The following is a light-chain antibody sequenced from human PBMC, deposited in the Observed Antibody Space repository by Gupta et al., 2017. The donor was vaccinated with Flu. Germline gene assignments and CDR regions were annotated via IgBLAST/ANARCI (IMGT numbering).Light chain of an antibody. V-gene: IGKV3-20*01. Sequence: ERATLSCRASQSVNSNSLAWYQHKPGQAPRLLIYGASTRTTDVAHRFSGSGSGTDFTLTISRLEPEDFAVYYCKQYGSSPFTFGPGTTVDIK. CDR2: GAS. CDR1: QSVNSNS. J-gene: IGKJ3*01. CDR3: KQYGSSPFT.